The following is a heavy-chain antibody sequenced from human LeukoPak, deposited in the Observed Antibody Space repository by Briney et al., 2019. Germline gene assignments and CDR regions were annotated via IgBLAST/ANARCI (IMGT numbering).Heavy chain of an antibody. CDR2: INWNVGRT. CDR3: ARELSLWSYLYMDV. Sequence: GGSLRLSSAPPGFTFDDYGMSWVRQAPGKGLEWVSAINWNVGRTGYADSVKGRFTLSRDNAKNSLYLQMNSLRAEDTALYYCARELSLWSYLYMDVWGKGTTVTVSS. D-gene: IGHD3-10*01. CDR1: GFTFDDYG. V-gene: IGHV3-20*04. J-gene: IGHJ6*03.